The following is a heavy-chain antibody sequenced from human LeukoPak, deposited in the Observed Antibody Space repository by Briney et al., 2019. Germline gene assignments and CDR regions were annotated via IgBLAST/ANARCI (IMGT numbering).Heavy chain of an antibody. V-gene: IGHV3-74*03. D-gene: IGHD3-9*01. J-gene: IGHJ4*02. CDR1: GFIFRNYW. CDR2: IRGGGTYT. Sequence: GWSLRLSCAASGFIFRNYWMHLVRQAPGEGLEWVSRIRGGGTYTTYADSVKGRFTITRDNAKNTVYLQMNSLRTEDTAVYYCARDFDMGTTPGDDFDYWGQGTLVTVSS. CDR3: ARDFDMGTTPGDDFDY.